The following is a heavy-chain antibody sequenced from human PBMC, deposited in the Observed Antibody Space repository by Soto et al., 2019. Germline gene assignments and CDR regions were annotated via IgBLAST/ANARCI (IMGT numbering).Heavy chain of an antibody. CDR3: ASSSLTIFGDYYYGMDV. V-gene: IGHV5-10-1*01. Sequence: GESLKISCKGSGYSFTSYWISWVRQMPGKGLEWMGRIDPSDSYTNYSPSFQGHVTISADKSISTAYLQWSSLKASDTAVYYCASSSLTIFGDYYYGMDVWGQGTTVTVSS. CDR2: IDPSDSYT. CDR1: GYSFTSYW. J-gene: IGHJ6*02. D-gene: IGHD3-3*01.